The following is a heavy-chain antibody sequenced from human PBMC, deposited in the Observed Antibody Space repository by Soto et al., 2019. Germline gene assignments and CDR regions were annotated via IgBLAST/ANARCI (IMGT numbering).Heavy chain of an antibody. Sequence: EVQLLESGGGLVQPGGSLRLSCAASGFTFRNYAMSWVRQAPGKGLEWVSTISGSGGSTFYADSVKGRFTISRDNPRNTLYLQMNSLRAEDTAIYFCARGDDILTGPVFDYWGQGTLVTVSS. CDR3: ARGDDILTGPVFDY. V-gene: IGHV3-23*01. CDR1: GFTFRNYA. D-gene: IGHD3-9*01. J-gene: IGHJ4*02. CDR2: ISGSGGST.